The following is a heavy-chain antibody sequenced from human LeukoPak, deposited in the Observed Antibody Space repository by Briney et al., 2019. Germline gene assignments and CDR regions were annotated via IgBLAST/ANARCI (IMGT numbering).Heavy chain of an antibody. V-gene: IGHV3-23*01. CDR2: ISGSGGST. Sequence: PGGSLRLSCVASGFIVSSNYMGWVRQAPGKGLEWVSGISGSGGSTYYTDSVKGRFTISRDNSKNTLYLQMNSLRAEDTAVYYCAKDSYGMDVWGQGTTVTVSS. CDR3: AKDSYGMDV. J-gene: IGHJ6*02. CDR1: GFIVSSNY.